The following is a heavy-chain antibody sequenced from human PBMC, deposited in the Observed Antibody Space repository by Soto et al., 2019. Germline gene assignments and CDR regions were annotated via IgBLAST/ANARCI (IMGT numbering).Heavy chain of an antibody. Sequence: QVHLQESAPGLVKPSDTLSLTCSVSGDSVKSVGYYWTWIRQPPGKGFEWLGDIYNTGTSRFNASLRGRLTISADASSNTFSLTLTSVTAADTAVYFCGRGVSSGWNTTRVDPWGHGSLV. V-gene: IGHV4-31*03. CDR1: GDSVKSVGYY. CDR2: IYNTGTS. J-gene: IGHJ5*02. CDR3: GRGVSSGWNTTRVDP. D-gene: IGHD6-25*01.